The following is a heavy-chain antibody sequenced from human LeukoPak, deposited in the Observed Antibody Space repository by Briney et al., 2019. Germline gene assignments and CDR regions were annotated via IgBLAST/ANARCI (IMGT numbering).Heavy chain of an antibody. CDR2: ISSSGSTI. D-gene: IGHD1-26*01. CDR3: AKDLVGALYYFDY. J-gene: IGHJ4*02. CDR1: GFTFSDYY. V-gene: IGHV3-11*01. Sequence: GGSLRLSCAASGFTFSDYYMSWIRQAPGKGLEWVSYISSSGSTIYYADSVKGRFTISRDNAKNSLYLQMSSLRAEDTAVYYCAKDLVGALYYFDYWGQGTLVTVSS.